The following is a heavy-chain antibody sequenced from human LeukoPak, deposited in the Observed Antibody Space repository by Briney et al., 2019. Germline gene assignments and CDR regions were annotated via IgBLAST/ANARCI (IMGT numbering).Heavy chain of an antibody. CDR2: INHSGST. CDR3: ARGSMVRGRLLGYYYGMDV. D-gene: IGHD3-10*01. CDR1: GGSFSGYY. J-gene: IGHJ6*02. Sequence: SETLSLTCAVYGGSFSGYYWSWIRQPPGKGLEWIGEINHSGSTNYNPSLKSRVTISVDTSKNQFSLKLSSVTAADTAVYYCARGSMVRGRLLGYYYGMDVWGQGTTVTVSS. V-gene: IGHV4-34*01.